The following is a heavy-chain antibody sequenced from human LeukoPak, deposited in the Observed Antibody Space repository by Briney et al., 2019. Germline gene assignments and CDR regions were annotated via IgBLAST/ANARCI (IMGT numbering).Heavy chain of an antibody. CDR3: ARGYYFDY. J-gene: IGHJ4*02. Sequence: SETLSLTCAVYGGSFSGYYWSWIRQPPGKGLEWIGEINHSGSTNYNPSLKSRVTISVDTSKNQFSLKLSSVTAADTAVYYCARGYYFDYWGQGTLVTVSS. CDR2: INHSGST. CDR1: GGSFSGYY. V-gene: IGHV4-34*01.